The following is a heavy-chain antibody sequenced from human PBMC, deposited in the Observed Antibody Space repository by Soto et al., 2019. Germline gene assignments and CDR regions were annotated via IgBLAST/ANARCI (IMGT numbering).Heavy chain of an antibody. CDR3: TTLSYVPGEFDI. J-gene: IGHJ3*02. D-gene: IGHD3-10*01. CDR2: IRSTTDGGTT. V-gene: IGHV3-15*07. CDR1: GFTFTKAW. Sequence: EVQLVESGGGLVKPGGSLRLSCAASGAASGFTFTKAWMNWVRQAPGKGLEWVGRIRSTTDGGTTDYAAPVRGRFTISRDDSKNALFLQMNSLENEDTAVYYCTTLSYVPGEFDIWGQGTMVTVSS.